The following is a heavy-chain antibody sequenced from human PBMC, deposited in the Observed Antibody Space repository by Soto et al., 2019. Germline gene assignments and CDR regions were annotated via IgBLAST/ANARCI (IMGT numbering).Heavy chain of an antibody. V-gene: IGHV1-2*02. J-gene: IGHJ6*02. Sequence: VASVKVSCKASGYTFTGYYVLWVRQAPGQGPECMGWINPYTGGTNYAQKFQGRVTMTRDTSISTAYMELSKSISDDTAVYYCATQFHHCGGDCYRGPYFGMDVWGQGTTVTVSS. D-gene: IGHD2-21*02. CDR1: GYTFTGYY. CDR3: ATQFHHCGGDCYRGPYFGMDV. CDR2: INPYTGGT.